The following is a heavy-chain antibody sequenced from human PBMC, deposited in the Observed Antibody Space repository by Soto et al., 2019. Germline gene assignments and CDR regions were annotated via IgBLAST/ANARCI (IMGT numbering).Heavy chain of an antibody. D-gene: IGHD3-22*01. J-gene: IGHJ5*02. CDR1: GYTFTNYA. CDR3: ATYESRGYYSS. CDR2: INGDHGKI. V-gene: IGHV1-3*01. Sequence: QVQLVQSGAEVKKPGASVKVSCKASGYTFTNYAIHWVRQAPGQRPEWMGWINGDHGKIKYSQKFQDRFIITRDTSASTAYMELSSLRSEDTAVYYCATYESRGYYSSWGQGTLVTVSS.